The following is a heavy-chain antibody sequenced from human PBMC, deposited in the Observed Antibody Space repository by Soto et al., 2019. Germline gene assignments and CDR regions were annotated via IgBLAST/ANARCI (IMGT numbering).Heavy chain of an antibody. CDR3: ARFPYSGSYRTTRGAFDI. D-gene: IGHD1-26*01. CDR2: INPNSGGT. J-gene: IGHJ3*02. V-gene: IGHV1-2*04. Sequence: ASVKVSCKASGYTFTGYYMHWVRQAPGQGLEWMGWINPNSGGTNYAQKFQGWVTMTRDTSISTAYMELSRLRSDDTAVYYCARFPYSGSYRTTRGAFDIWGQGTMVTVSS. CDR1: GYTFTGYY.